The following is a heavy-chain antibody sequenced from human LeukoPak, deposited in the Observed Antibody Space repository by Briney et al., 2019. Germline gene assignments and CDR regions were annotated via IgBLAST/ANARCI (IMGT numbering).Heavy chain of an antibody. CDR3: ARDSYMAAADTWFDP. Sequence: GASVKVSCKASGYTFTTYAIHWVRQAPGQRLEWMGWINSAYGNTKYSQKFQGRVTITSDTSATSAYMEVLSLTSEDTAIYYCARDSYMAAADTWFDPWGQGTLVTVSS. CDR2: INSAYGNT. J-gene: IGHJ5*02. CDR1: GYTFTTYA. D-gene: IGHD6-13*01. V-gene: IGHV1-3*01.